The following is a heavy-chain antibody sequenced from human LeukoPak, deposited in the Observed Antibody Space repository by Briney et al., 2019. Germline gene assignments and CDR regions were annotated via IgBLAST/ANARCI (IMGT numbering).Heavy chain of an antibody. J-gene: IGHJ4*02. CDR3: ARAYGSGSYNHFDY. Sequence: ASVKVSCKASGYTINSHVMNWVRQAPGQGLEWMGGIIPIFGTANYAQKFQGRVTITADKSTSTAYMELSSLRSEDTAVYYCARAYGSGSYNHFDYWGQGTLVTVSS. CDR1: GYTINSHV. D-gene: IGHD3-10*01. CDR2: IIPIFGTA. V-gene: IGHV1-69*06.